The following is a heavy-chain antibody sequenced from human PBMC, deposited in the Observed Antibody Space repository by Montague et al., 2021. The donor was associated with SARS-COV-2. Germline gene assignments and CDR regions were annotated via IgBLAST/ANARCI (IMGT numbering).Heavy chain of an antibody. CDR2: IYWDDDK. Sequence: PALVKPTQTLTLTCTFSGFSLSTSGVGVGWIRQPPGKALEWLALIYWDDDKRYSPSLKSRLTITKDTSKNQVVLTATNMDPVDTATYYCAHRRLHTGSFDYWGQGALVTVSS. D-gene: IGHD1-26*01. V-gene: IGHV2-5*02. CDR3: AHRRLHTGSFDY. J-gene: IGHJ4*02. CDR1: GFSLSTSGVG.